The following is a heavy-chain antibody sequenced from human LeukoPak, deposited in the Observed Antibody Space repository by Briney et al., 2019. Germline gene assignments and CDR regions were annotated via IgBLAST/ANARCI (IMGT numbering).Heavy chain of an antibody. V-gene: IGHV1-69*13. D-gene: IGHD2-8*01. CDR3: ARDRQGLTVDNWFDP. J-gene: IGHJ5*02. CDR2: IIPIFGTA. Sequence: GASVKVSCKASGGTFSNYAISWVRQAPGQGLEWMGGIIPIFGTANYAQKFQGRVTITADESTSTAYMELSSLRSEDTAVYYCARDRQGLTVDNWFDPWGQGTLVTVSS. CDR1: GGTFSNYA.